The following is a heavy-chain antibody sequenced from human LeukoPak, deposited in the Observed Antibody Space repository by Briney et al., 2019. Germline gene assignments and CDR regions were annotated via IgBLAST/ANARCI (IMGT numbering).Heavy chain of an antibody. V-gene: IGHV4-39*07. D-gene: IGHD2-2*02. CDR2: IYYSGST. CDR1: GGSISSSSYY. CDR3: ARGVWGSTSCHMGPFCGDAFDI. Sequence: SETLSLTCTVSGGSISSSSYYWGWIRQPPGKGLEWIGSIYYSGSTYYNPSLKSRVTISVDTSKNQFSLKLSSVTAADTAVYYCARGVWGSTSCHMGPFCGDAFDIWGQGTMVTVSS. J-gene: IGHJ3*02.